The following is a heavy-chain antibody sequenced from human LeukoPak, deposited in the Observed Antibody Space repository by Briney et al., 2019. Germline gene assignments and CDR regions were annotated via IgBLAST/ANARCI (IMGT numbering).Heavy chain of an antibody. J-gene: IGHJ4*02. Sequence: GGSLRLSCAASGFTFSSYPMNWVRQAPGKGLEWVSYISSSSTIYYADSVKGRFTISRDNAKNSLYLQMNSLRAEDTAIYYCARDVVGTARQSYFDSWGQGTLVTVSS. V-gene: IGHV3-69-1*02. D-gene: IGHD1-26*01. CDR1: GFTFSSYP. CDR3: ARDVVGTARQSYFDS. CDR2: ISSSSTI.